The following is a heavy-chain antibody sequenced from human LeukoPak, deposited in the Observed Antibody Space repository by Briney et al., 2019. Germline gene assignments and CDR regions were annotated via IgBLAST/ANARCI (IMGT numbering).Heavy chain of an antibody. CDR2: IYTSGST. J-gene: IGHJ4*02. V-gene: IGHV4-4*07. Sequence: PSETLSLTCTVSGGFISNYYWSWIRQPAGKGLEWIGRIYTSGSTNYNSSLKSRVTMSVDTSKNQFSLKLSSVTAADTAVYYCARVRFFDSSVLTRKRSYYFDYWGQGTLVTVSS. CDR3: ARVRFFDSSVLTRKRSYYFDY. D-gene: IGHD3-22*01. CDR1: GGFISNYY.